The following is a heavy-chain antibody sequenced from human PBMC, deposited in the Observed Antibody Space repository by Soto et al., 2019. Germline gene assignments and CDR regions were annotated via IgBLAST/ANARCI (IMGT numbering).Heavy chain of an antibody. D-gene: IGHD2-15*01. Sequence: EVQLVESGGCLVQPGGSLRLSCAASGFTVSSKYMSWVRQAPGRGLEWVSLINSGGSTSHADSVKGRFTISRDNSKNTLYRQMNSLRDEDTAVYYCARDGLHCSGGRCFGVPMDVCGKGTTVTVSS. CDR3: ARDGLHCSGGRCFGVPMDV. CDR2: INSGGST. CDR1: GFTVSSKY. J-gene: IGHJ6*03. V-gene: IGHV3-66*01.